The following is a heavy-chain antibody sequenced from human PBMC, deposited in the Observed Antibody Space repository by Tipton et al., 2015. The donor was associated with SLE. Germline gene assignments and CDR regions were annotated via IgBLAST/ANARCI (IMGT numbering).Heavy chain of an antibody. J-gene: IGHJ3*02. CDR1: GFTFNSYA. D-gene: IGHD6-13*01. V-gene: IGHV3-30*04. CDR2: ISYDGTYK. CDR3: ATSLQSSSWTSYVFDI. Sequence: SLRLSCAASGFTFNSYAMHWVRQAPGKGLEWVALISYDGTYKSYADSVKGRFTISRDSSKNTLYLQMNSLRPEDTAVYYCATSLQSSSWTSYVFDIWGQGTMVTVSS.